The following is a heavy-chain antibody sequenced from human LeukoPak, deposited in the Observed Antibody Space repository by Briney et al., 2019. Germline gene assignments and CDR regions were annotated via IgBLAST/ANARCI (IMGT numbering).Heavy chain of an antibody. CDR1: GASISSYY. CDR2: IYYSGST. Sequence: SETLSLTCTVSGASISSYYWSWIRQPPGKGLEWIGYIYYSGSTDYNPSLKSRVTISVDTSKNQFSLKLSSVTAADTAVYYCATLGYCSAGSCWGQGTMVTVSS. J-gene: IGHJ3*01. D-gene: IGHD2-15*01. CDR3: ATLGYCSAGSC. V-gene: IGHV4-59*08.